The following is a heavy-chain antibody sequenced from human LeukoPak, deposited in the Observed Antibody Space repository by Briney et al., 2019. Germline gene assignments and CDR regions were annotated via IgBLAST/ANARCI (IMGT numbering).Heavy chain of an antibody. J-gene: IGHJ6*03. CDR2: IYYSGST. Sequence: SETLSLTCTVSGGSISSYYWSWIRQPLGKGLEWIGYIYYSGSTNYNPSLKSRVTISVDTSKNQFSLKLSSVTAADTAVYYCARRGPVTTPYYYYYMDVWGKGTTVTVSS. CDR3: ARRGPVTTPYYYYYMDV. V-gene: IGHV4-59*08. D-gene: IGHD4-17*01. CDR1: GGSISSYY.